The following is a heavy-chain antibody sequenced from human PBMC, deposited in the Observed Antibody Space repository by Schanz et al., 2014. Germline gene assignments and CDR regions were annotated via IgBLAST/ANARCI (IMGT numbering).Heavy chain of an antibody. Sequence: QVQLVQSGAEVKKPGASVKVSCKASGYTFTSYGISWVRQAPGQGLEWMGWINTGSGDTKYSQNFQGRVTITRDTSASTAYMEWSSLRSEDTAVYYCAKAEYDILTDSYSRLDPWGQGTLVTVSS. V-gene: IGHV1-18*01. CDR2: INTGSGDT. J-gene: IGHJ5*02. D-gene: IGHD3-9*01. CDR3: AKAEYDILTDSYSRLDP. CDR1: GYTFTSYG.